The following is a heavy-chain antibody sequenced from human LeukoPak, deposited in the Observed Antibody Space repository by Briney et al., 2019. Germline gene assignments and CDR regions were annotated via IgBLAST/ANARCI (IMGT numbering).Heavy chain of an antibody. Sequence: ASVKVSCKASGYTFTSYYMHWVRQAPGQGLEWMGIINPSGGSTSYAQKFQGRVTMTRDMSTTTDYMELGSLRSEDTAVYYCARDNSMEDTAWWFDPWGQGTLVTVSS. CDR2: INPSGGST. V-gene: IGHV1-46*01. J-gene: IGHJ5*02. CDR3: ARDNSMEDTAWWFDP. CDR1: GYTFTSYY. D-gene: IGHD1-1*01.